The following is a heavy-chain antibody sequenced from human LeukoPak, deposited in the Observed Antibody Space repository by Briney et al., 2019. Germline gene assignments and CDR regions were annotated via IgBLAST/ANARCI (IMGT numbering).Heavy chain of an antibody. CDR1: GGSISSYY. CDR2: INYSGSA. J-gene: IGHJ1*01. Sequence: PSETLSLTCTVSGGSISSYYWSWIRQPPGKGLEWIGYINYSGSANYNPSLKSPVAISVDTSKIQFSLKLSSVTAADTAIYYCARGISPYYYDSSGYPFQHWGQGTLLTVSS. D-gene: IGHD3-22*01. CDR3: ARGISPYYYDSSGYPFQH. V-gene: IGHV4-59*01.